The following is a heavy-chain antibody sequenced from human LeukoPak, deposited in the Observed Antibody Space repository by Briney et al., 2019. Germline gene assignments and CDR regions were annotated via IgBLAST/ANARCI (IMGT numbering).Heavy chain of an antibody. CDR1: GFIFSRYA. V-gene: IGHV3-23*01. CDR2: ISGSGGTT. CDR3: ARDLAYGDKPAGGT. J-gene: IGHJ5*02. Sequence: GGSLRLSCAASGFIFSRYAMGWVRQPPGKGLEWVSTISGSGGTTYYADSVKGRFTISRDSSKNTLYLQMNSLRAEDTAVYYCARDLAYGDKPAGGTWGQGTLVTVSS. D-gene: IGHD4-17*01.